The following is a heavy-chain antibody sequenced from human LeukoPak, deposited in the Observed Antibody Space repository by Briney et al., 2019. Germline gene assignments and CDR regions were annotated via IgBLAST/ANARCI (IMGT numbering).Heavy chain of an antibody. Sequence: ASVKVSCKASGYTLTGYYMHWVRQAPGQGLEWMGWINSNSGGTNYAQKFQGRVTMTRDTSISTAYMELSRLRSDDTAVYYCAFTPWGYCSGGSCPVFDYWGQGTLVTVSS. V-gene: IGHV1-2*02. CDR3: AFTPWGYCSGGSCPVFDY. D-gene: IGHD2-15*01. CDR1: GYTLTGYY. CDR2: INSNSGGT. J-gene: IGHJ4*02.